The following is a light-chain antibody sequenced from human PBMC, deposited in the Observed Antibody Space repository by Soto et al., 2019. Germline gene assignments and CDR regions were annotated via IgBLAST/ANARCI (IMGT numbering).Light chain of an antibody. J-gene: IGLJ1*01. CDR3: FSYTSTTIYV. CDR2: DVF. V-gene: IGLV2-14*03. CDR1: SSDIGGYNY. Sequence: QSVLTQPASVSGSPGQSITISCTGTSSDIGGYNYVSWYQHHPGKAPRLIIFDVFNRPSGVSNRFSGSKSGNTASLTIFGLQAEDEADYYCFSYTSTTIYVFGTGTQLTVL.